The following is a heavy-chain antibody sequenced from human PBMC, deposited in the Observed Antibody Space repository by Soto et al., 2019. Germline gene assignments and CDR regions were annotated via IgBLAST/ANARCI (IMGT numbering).Heavy chain of an antibody. V-gene: IGHV3-74*01. CDR1: GFPFSTYW. CDR2: INNDGSTT. J-gene: IGHJ6*02. Sequence: SLRLSCAASGFPFSTYWMHWVRQAPGKGPVWVSSINNDGSTTRYADSVKGRFTISRDNAKNTLYLQMNSLRAEDTAVYYCESQGLYYYGLDVWGQGTTVSVSS. CDR3: ESQGLYYYGLDV.